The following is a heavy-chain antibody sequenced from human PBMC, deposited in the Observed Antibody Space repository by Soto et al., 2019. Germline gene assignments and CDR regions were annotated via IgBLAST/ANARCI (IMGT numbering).Heavy chain of an antibody. J-gene: IGHJ4*02. CDR2: IFHTGNT. CDR3: ARGASSGFYPDY. Sequence: QVRLQESGPGLVRPLETLSLTCTVSGGSITNGGYYWSWIRQHPGKGLEWIGYIFHTGNTYYNPSLKSRVSISVDTSKNQFSLKLTSVTAADTAVYYSARGASSGFYPDYWGPGILVTVSS. V-gene: IGHV4-31*03. D-gene: IGHD3-22*01. CDR1: GGSITNGGYY.